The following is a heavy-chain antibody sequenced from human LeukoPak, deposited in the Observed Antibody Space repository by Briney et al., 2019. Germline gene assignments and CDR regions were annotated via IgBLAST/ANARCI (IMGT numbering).Heavy chain of an antibody. Sequence: GGSLRLSCAASGFSFSNYDMHWVRQAPGKGLEWVAVIRYDGNNKYSADSVKGQFTISRDNSKNTLFLQMNTLRAEDTAVYYCAKGGSLGFDYWGQGTLVTVSS. CDR3: AKGGSLGFDY. CDR2: IRYDGNNK. V-gene: IGHV3-30*02. CDR1: GFSFSNYD. D-gene: IGHD7-27*01. J-gene: IGHJ4*02.